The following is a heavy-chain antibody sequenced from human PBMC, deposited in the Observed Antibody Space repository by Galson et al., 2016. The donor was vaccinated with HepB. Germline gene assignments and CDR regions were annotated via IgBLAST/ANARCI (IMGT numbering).Heavy chain of an antibody. D-gene: IGHD6-19*01. CDR1: GFTLSRFW. Sequence: SLRLSCAASGFTLSRFWMNWVRQAPGKGLEWVASIKEDGSKTFYEDSVKGRFTMSRDNVEESVSLQMNSLRAEDTAVYYCAKYGDEAGWNFHHWGQGTLVTVSS. V-gene: IGHV3-7*03. CDR2: IKEDGSKT. J-gene: IGHJ1*01. CDR3: AKYGDEAGWNFHH.